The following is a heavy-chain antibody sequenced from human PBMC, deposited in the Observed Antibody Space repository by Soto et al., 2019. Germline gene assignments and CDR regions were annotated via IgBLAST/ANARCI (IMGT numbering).Heavy chain of an antibody. V-gene: IGHV3-23*01. CDR2: ISGSGGST. J-gene: IGHJ4*02. Sequence: GSLRLSCAASGFTFSSYAMSWVRQAPGKGLEWVSAISGSGGSTYYADSVKGRFTISRDNSRQTLYLQMNSLRAEDTAVYFCAKDMTTAYYFDWWGRGTTVTVSS. CDR1: GFTFSSYA. CDR3: AKDMTTAYYFDW. D-gene: IGHD4-4*01.